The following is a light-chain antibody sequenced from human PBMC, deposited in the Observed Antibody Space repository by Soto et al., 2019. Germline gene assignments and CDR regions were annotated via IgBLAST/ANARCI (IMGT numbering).Light chain of an antibody. Sequence: QSVLTQPASVSGSPGQSITISCTGTSSDVGGYNYVSWYQQHPGKAPKLMIYEVSNRPSGVSNRFSGSKSGNTASLTSSGLQAEDEADYYCSSYTSSSTLDVVFGGGTKVTVL. V-gene: IGLV2-14*01. CDR1: SSDVGGYNY. CDR2: EVS. CDR3: SSYTSSSTLDVV. J-gene: IGLJ2*01.